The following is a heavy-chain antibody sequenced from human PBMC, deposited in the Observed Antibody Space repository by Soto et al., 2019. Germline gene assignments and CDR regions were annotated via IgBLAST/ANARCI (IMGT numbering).Heavy chain of an antibody. Sequence: PSETLSLTCTVSGDSISSYYWGWIRQPPGKEMEWIGYIYYSGSTNYNPSLKSRVTISVDTSKNQFSLKLSSVTAADTAVYYCARDRGGTNDFDYWGQGTLVTVSS. CDR2: IYYSGST. J-gene: IGHJ4*02. CDR3: ARDRGGTNDFDY. V-gene: IGHV4-59*01. D-gene: IGHD1-1*01. CDR1: GDSISSYY.